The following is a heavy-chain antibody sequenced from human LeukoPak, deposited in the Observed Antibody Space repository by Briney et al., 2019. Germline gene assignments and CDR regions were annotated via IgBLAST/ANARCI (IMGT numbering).Heavy chain of an antibody. V-gene: IGHV1-8*01. J-gene: IGHJ3*02. CDR1: GYTFTSYD. Sequence: ALVKVSCKASGYTFTSYDINWVRQATGQGLEWMGWMNPNSGNTGYAQKFQGRVTMTRNTSISTAYMELSSLRSEDTAVYYCARFCRYYYDSSGYSSDAFDIWGQGTMVTVSS. CDR3: ARFCRYYYDSSGYSSDAFDI. D-gene: IGHD3-22*01. CDR2: MNPNSGNT.